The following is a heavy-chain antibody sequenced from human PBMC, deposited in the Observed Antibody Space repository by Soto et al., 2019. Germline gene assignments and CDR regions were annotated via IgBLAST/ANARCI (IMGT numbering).Heavy chain of an antibody. CDR1: GFSFSNYA. V-gene: IGHV3-30-3*01. D-gene: IGHD3-10*01. CDR3: ARDDGTTPFGEKFIDY. J-gene: IGHJ4*02. Sequence: GGSLRLSCAASGFSFSNYAMHWVRQAPGKGLEWVAVISYDGSNKYYADSVKGRFTISRDNSKNTLYLQMNNLRTEDTAVYYCARDDGTTPFGEKFIDYWGQGTLVTVSS. CDR2: ISYDGSNK.